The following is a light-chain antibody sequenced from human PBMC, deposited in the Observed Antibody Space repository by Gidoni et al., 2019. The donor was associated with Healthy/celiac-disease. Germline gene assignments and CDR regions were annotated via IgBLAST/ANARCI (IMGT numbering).Light chain of an antibody. V-gene: IGKV3-15*01. J-gene: IGKJ1*01. CDR3: QQYNNWPPWT. CDR2: GAS. Sequence: EIVMTQSPATLSVSPGERATLSCRASQSVNSNLAWYQQKPGQAPRLLIYGASTRATGIPARFSGSGSGTEFTLTISSLQSEDFAVYYCQQYNNWPPWTCGQGTKVEIK. CDR1: QSVNSN.